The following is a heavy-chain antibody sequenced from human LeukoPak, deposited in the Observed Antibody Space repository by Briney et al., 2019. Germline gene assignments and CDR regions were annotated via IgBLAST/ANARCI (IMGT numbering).Heavy chain of an antibody. V-gene: IGHV3-23*01. CDR1: GILFSNTA. CDR3: GKDGGQYSSGPEFDP. D-gene: IGHD6-19*01. J-gene: IGHJ5*02. Sequence: GGSLRLSCAASGILFSNTAMNWARQSPGRGLEWVSAISGGGERAFYADSVKGRFTISRDNSKNILYLQMNSLTANDTAIYYCGKDGGQYSSGPEFDPRGQGALVTASS. CDR2: ISGGGERA.